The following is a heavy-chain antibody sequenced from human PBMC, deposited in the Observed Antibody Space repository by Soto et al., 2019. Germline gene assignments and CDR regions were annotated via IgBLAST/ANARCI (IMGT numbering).Heavy chain of an antibody. J-gene: IGHJ6*02. V-gene: IGHV4-31*03. CDR1: GGSINSGGYY. CDR2: IYYTGST. CDR3: ARVFKTMSFYYGMDV. D-gene: IGHD3-22*01. Sequence: QVQLQESGPGLVKPSQTLSLICTVSGGSINSGGYYWSWIRQLPGKGLEWIGYIYYTGSTYYNPSLKSRITISVDTSANPFSLKLSSVTAADTAIYFCARVFKTMSFYYGMDVWGQGTAVAVSS.